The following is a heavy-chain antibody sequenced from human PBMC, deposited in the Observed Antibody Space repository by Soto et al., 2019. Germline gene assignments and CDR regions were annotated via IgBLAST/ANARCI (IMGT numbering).Heavy chain of an antibody. CDR1: GFTFSNHW. CDR3: VRGTNDGYGIDD. V-gene: IGHV3-74*01. Sequence: EVQLVESGGGLVQPGGSLRLSCAASGFTFSNHWMHWVRLPPGKGLLWVSRINIGGSATNYAGSVEGRFTVSRDDAKNTLYLQMNCLGDDDTAVYYCVRGTNDGYGIDDWGQGAPVTVSS. CDR2: INIGGSAT. J-gene: IGHJ4*02. D-gene: IGHD1-1*01.